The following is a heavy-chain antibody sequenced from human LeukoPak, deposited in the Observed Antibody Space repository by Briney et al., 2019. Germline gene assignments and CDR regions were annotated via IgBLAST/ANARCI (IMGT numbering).Heavy chain of an antibody. Sequence: ASVRDSCKTSGYTFTSDDINWVRQATGQGLEWMGWMNPNSGNTGYAQKFQGRVTMTRNTSISTAYMELSSLRSEDTAIYYCARSPTGLQKRNDFWGQGTLVTVSS. CDR1: GYTFTSDD. J-gene: IGHJ4*02. V-gene: IGHV1-8*01. D-gene: IGHD4-11*01. CDR3: ARSPTGLQKRNDF. CDR2: MNPNSGNT.